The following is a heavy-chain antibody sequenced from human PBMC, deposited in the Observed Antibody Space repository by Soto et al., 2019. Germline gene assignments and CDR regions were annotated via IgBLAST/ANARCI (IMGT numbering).Heavy chain of an antibody. CDR2: IYYSGST. J-gene: IGHJ4*02. V-gene: IGHV4-59*08. Sequence: QVQLQESGPGLVKPSETLSLTCTVSGASISSYYWSWIRQSPGKGLEWIGYIYYSGSTTYNPSLKSRVTISPETSKNHFSLKPASVTAADTAVYYRARLTVTGTIVLDYWGQGTRVTVSS. CDR1: GASISSYY. CDR3: ARLTVTGTIVLDY. D-gene: IGHD6-19*01.